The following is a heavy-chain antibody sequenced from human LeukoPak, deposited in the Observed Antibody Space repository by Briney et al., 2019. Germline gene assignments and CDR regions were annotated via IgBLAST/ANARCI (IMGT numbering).Heavy chain of an antibody. D-gene: IGHD3-22*01. CDR3: ARDRYYYDSSGYYQLDY. CDR1: GGPISSYQ. CDR2: IYYSGSA. V-gene: IGHV4-59*01. Sequence: SETLSLTCTVSGGPISSYQWSWIRQPPGKGLEWIGNIYYSGSANYNPSLKSRVIISVDTSKNQFSLKLSPVTAADTAVYYCARDRYYYDSSGYYQLDYWGQGTLVTVSS. J-gene: IGHJ4*02.